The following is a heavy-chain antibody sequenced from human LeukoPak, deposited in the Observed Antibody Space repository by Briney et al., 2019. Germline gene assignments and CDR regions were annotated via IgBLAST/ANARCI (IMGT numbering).Heavy chain of an antibody. V-gene: IGHV4-59*01. J-gene: IGHJ4*02. CDR2: IHYSGHT. CDR3: ARQQLPDGTYYFDY. Sequence: SETLSLTCTVSGDSINNNYWSWIRQPPGKGLEWIGYIHYSGHTNYNPSLKSRVTISLDTSKNQFSLKLTSVTAADTALYYCARQQLPDGTYYFDYWGQGTLVTVSS. D-gene: IGHD6-13*01. CDR1: GDSINNNY.